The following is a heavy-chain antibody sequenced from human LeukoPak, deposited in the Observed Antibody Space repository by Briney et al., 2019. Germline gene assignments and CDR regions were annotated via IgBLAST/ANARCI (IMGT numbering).Heavy chain of an antibody. V-gene: IGHV4-34*01. Sequence: SETLSFTGAGYGGSFSGYYWSWNRPPPGKGLEWIGEINHSGSTNYNPSLKSRVTISVDTSKNQFSLKLSSVTAADTAVYYCARVTMVRGATLFRYYFDYWGQGTLVTVSS. D-gene: IGHD3-10*01. CDR2: INHSGST. CDR1: GGSFSGYY. J-gene: IGHJ4*02. CDR3: ARVTMVRGATLFRYYFDY.